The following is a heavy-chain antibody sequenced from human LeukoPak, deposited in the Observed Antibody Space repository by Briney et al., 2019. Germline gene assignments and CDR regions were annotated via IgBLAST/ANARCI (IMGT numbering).Heavy chain of an antibody. V-gene: IGHV3-53*01. CDR3: ARDSRTTKLDY. Sequence: GGSLRLSCAASGFTVSSNYMSWVRQAPGKGLEWVSVIYSGGSTYYADSVKGRFTISRDNSKNTLYLQMNSLRAEDTAVYYCARDSRTTKLDYWGQGTLVTVSS. CDR2: IYSGGST. D-gene: IGHD1-1*01. CDR1: GFTVSSNY. J-gene: IGHJ4*02.